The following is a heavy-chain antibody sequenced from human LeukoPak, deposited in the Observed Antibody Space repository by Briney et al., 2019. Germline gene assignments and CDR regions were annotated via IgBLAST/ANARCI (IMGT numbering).Heavy chain of an antibody. J-gene: IGHJ4*02. V-gene: IGHV4-39*01. Sequence: SETLSLTCTVSGASISGSGYYWGWIRQPPGKGLVWIGSIYSSGSTYYNASLQRLATISIKTSKNQIFQRMNSVAAADTAMYYCAKSGGYGLIDYWGQGTLVTVSS. D-gene: IGHD1-26*01. CDR3: AKSGGYGLIDY. CDR1: GASISGSGYY. CDR2: IYSSGST.